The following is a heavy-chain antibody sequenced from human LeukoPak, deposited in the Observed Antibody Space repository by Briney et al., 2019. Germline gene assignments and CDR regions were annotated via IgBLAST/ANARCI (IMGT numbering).Heavy chain of an antibody. J-gene: IGHJ4*02. Sequence: PSQTLSLTCTVSGGSISSGDYYWSWIRQPPGKGLEWIGYIYYSGSTYYNPSLKSRVTISVDTSKNQFSLKLSSVTAADTAVYYCDRSDYGDPNPFDYWGQGTLVTVSS. CDR1: GGSISSGDYY. V-gene: IGHV4-30-4*01. CDR2: IYYSGST. D-gene: IGHD4-17*01. CDR3: DRSDYGDPNPFDY.